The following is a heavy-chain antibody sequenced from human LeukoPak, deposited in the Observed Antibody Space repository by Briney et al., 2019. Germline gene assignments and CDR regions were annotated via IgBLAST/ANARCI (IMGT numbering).Heavy chain of an antibody. CDR3: ARDPTPPYYYDSSGYFFDY. CDR1: GGSIRSYY. J-gene: IGHJ4*01. Sequence: SETLSLTCTVSGGSIRSYYWTWIRQPPGKGLKWIGYINNSGSTNYNPSLKSRVTISVDTSKNQFSLKLSSVTAADTAVYYCARDPTPPYYYDSSGYFFDYWGQEPWSPSPQ. CDR2: INNSGST. D-gene: IGHD3-22*01. V-gene: IGHV4-59*12.